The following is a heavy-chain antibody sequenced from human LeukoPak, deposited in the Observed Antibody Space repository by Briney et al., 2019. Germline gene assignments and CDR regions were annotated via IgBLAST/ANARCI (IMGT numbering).Heavy chain of an antibody. Sequence: PSETLSLTCTVSGASISSFYWSWIRQPPGKGLEFIGYVYYNGSTNYTPSLESRVTISLDTSKNEFSMKMSSVTAADTAVYYCARVPVYYGMDVWGQGTTVTVSS. CDR1: GASISSFY. V-gene: IGHV4-59*01. CDR2: VYYNGST. CDR3: ARVPVYYGMDV. J-gene: IGHJ6*02.